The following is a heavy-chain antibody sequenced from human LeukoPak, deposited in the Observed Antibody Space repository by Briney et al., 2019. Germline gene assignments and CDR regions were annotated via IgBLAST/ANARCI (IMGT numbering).Heavy chain of an antibody. CDR1: GFTFSSYA. J-gene: IGHJ4*02. V-gene: IGHV3-23*01. Sequence: GGSLRLSCAASGFTFSSYAMSWVRQAPGKGLEWVSAISGSGGSTYYADSVKGRFTISRDNSKNTLYLQMSSLRAEDTAVYYCASGTYYYDAPSSYWGQGTLVTVSS. D-gene: IGHD3-22*01. CDR2: ISGSGGST. CDR3: ASGTYYYDAPSSY.